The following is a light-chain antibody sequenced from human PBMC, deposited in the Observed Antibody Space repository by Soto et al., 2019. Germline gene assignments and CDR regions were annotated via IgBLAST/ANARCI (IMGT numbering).Light chain of an antibody. Sequence: QLVLTQPPSASASLGASVTLTCTLSSGYSNYNVDWYQQRPGKGPRFVMRVGTGGIVGSKGDGIPDRFSVLGSGLNRYLTIKNIQEEDESDYHCGADHGSGSNFVYVFGTGTQLTVL. J-gene: IGLJ7*01. CDR3: GADHGSGSNFVYV. CDR2: VGTGGIVG. CDR1: SGYSNYN. V-gene: IGLV9-49*01.